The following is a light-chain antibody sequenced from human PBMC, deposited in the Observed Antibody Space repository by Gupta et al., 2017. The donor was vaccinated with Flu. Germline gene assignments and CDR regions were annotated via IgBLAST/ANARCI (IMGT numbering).Light chain of an antibody. CDR3: QQYYTTPTWT. V-gene: IGKV4-1*01. Sequence: DIVMTQSPDALAVSLGARATINCKSSQSVLYTSSNKNFLAWYQQKPRQPPKLLIYWASTRESGVPDRFSGSGSGTDFTLTISSLQAEDVAVYYCQQYYTTPTWTFGQGTKVEIK. CDR2: WAS. J-gene: IGKJ1*01. CDR1: QSVLYTSSNKNF.